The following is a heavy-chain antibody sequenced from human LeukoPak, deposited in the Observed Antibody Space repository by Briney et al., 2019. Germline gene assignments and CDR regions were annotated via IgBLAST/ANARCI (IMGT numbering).Heavy chain of an antibody. J-gene: IGHJ4*02. CDR2: MYSGGST. D-gene: IGHD3-10*01. Sequence: GGSLRLSCAASGFTVSSKYMSWVRQAPGKGLEWVSVMYSGGSTYYADSVEGRFTLSRDNSKNTVYLQMNSLRAEDTAVYYCASVTMVRGPHFDYWGQGTLVTVSS. CDR1: GFTVSSKY. CDR3: ASVTMVRGPHFDY. V-gene: IGHV3-53*01.